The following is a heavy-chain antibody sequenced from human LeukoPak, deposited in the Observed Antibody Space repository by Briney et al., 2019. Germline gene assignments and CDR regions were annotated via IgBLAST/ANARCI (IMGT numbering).Heavy chain of an antibody. J-gene: IGHJ4*02. CDR1: GFTFSSYG. CDR3: ANTYYYGSGSLDY. Sequence: GGSLRLSCAAPGFTFSSYGMHWVRQAPGKGLEWVALISYDGSNKYYADSVKGRFTISRDNSKNTLYLQMNSLRAEDTAVYYCANTYYYGSGSLDYWGQGTLVTVSS. CDR2: ISYDGSNK. D-gene: IGHD3-10*01. V-gene: IGHV3-30*18.